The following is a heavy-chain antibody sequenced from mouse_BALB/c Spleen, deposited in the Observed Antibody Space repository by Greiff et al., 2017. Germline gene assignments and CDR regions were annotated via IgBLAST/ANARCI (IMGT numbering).Heavy chain of an antibody. Sequence: EVQLQESGPGLVKPSQSLSLTCTVTGFSITSDYAWNWIRQFPGNKLEWMGYISYSGSTSYNPSLKSRISITRDTSKNQFFLQLNSVTTEDTATYYCASAYDYDEFAYWGQGTLVTVSA. V-gene: IGHV3-2*02. CDR3: ASAYDYDEFAY. CDR2: ISYSGST. J-gene: IGHJ3*01. D-gene: IGHD2-4*01. CDR1: GFSITSDYA.